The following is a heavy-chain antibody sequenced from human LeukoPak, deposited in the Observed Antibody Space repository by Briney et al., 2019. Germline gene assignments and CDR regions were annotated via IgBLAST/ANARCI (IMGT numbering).Heavy chain of an antibody. V-gene: IGHV3-9*01. Sequence: PGGSLRLSCAASGFTFDDYAMHWVRQAPGKGLEWVSGISWNSGSIGYVDSVKGRFTISRDNAKNSLYLQMNSLRAEDTAVYYCAKVGTISWYMDYWGQGILVTVSS. J-gene: IGHJ4*02. CDR3: AKVGTISWYMDY. CDR1: GFTFDDYA. D-gene: IGHD6-13*01. CDR2: ISWNSGSI.